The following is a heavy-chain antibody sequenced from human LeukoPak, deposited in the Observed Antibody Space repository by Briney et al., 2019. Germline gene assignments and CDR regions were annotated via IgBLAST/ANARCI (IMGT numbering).Heavy chain of an antibody. J-gene: IGHJ4*02. D-gene: IGHD6-6*01. CDR3: ARHFAYSSSSYFDY. CDR2: VYYTGST. Sequence: SETLSLTCTVSGGSISSGGYYWSWIRQPPGKGLEWIGYVYYTGSTNYNPSLKSRVTMFEGKSKNQFSLRLYSVTVADTAVYYCARHFAYSSSSYFDYWGQGSLVTVSS. CDR1: GGSISSGGYY. V-gene: IGHV4-61*05.